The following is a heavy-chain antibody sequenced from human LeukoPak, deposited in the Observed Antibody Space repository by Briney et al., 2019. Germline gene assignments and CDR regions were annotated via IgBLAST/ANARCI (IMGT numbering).Heavy chain of an antibody. J-gene: IGHJ6*02. D-gene: IGHD2-2*01. CDR2: INPSGGST. CDR1: GYTFTSYY. Sequence: ASVKLSCKASGYTFTSYYMHWGRQAPGQGLEWMGIINPSGGSTSYAQKFHGRVTMTRDKTTSTVYMELSSPRSEHTAVYYCARMEHCSSTSCYGMDVWGQGTTVTVSS. V-gene: IGHV1-46*01. CDR3: ARMEHCSSTSCYGMDV.